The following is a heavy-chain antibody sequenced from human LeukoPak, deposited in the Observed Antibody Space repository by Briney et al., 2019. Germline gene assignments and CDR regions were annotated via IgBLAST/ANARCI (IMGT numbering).Heavy chain of an antibody. Sequence: VASVKVSCKASGGTFSSYAISWVRQAPGQGLEWMGGIIPIFGTANYAQKFQGRVTITADESTSTAYMELSSLRSEDTAVYYCARDSRLGYDFWSGYSDYWSQGTLVTVSS. CDR3: ARDSRLGYDFWSGYSDY. CDR2: IIPIFGTA. D-gene: IGHD3-3*01. J-gene: IGHJ4*02. CDR1: GGTFSSYA. V-gene: IGHV1-69*13.